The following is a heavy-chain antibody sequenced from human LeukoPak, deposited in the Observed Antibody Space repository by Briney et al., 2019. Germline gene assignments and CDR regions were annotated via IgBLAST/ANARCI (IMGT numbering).Heavy chain of an antibody. V-gene: IGHV3-21*01. CDR1: GFTFSSYS. CDR2: ISSSSSYI. CDR3: ARGEDSGSFI. J-gene: IGHJ3*02. D-gene: IGHD3-10*01. Sequence: GGSLRLSCAASGFTFSSYSMNWVRQAPGKGLDWVSSISSSSSYIYYADSVKGRFTISRDNAKNSLYLEMNSLRAEDTAVYYCARGEDSGSFIWGQGTMVTVSS.